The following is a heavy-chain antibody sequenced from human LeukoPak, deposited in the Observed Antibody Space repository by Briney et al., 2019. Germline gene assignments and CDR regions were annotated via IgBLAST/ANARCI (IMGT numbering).Heavy chain of an antibody. D-gene: IGHD6-13*01. J-gene: IGHJ4*02. CDR1: GGTFSSYA. CDR2: IIPIFGIA. V-gene: IGHV1-69*04. CDR3: ARIIAAAGSDY. Sequence: SVKVSCKASGGTFSSYAISWVRQAPGQGREWMGRIIPIFGIANYAQKLQGRVTITADKSTGTAYMQLSSLRSEDTAVYYCARIIAAAGSDYWGQGTLVTVSS.